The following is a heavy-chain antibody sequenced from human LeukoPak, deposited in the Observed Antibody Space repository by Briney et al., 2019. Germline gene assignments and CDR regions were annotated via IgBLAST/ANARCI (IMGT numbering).Heavy chain of an antibody. CDR1: GGSFSGYY. Sequence: SETLSLTCAVYGGSFSGYYWSWIRQPPGKGLEWIGEINHSGSTNYNPSLKSRVTISVDTSKNQFSLKLSSVTAADTAVYYCARGGGPFDYWGQGTLVTVSS. CDR3: ARGGGPFDY. V-gene: IGHV4-34*01. J-gene: IGHJ4*02. CDR2: INHSGST. D-gene: IGHD4-23*01.